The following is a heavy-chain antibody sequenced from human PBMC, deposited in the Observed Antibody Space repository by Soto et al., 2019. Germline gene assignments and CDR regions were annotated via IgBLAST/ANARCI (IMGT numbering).Heavy chain of an antibody. J-gene: IGHJ4*02. D-gene: IGHD6-25*01. CDR1: GGSFSGYY. CDR2: INHSGST. CDR3: ATSSAANYFDS. V-gene: IGHV4-34*01. Sequence: PSETLSVTCAVSGGSFSGYYWSWSRQPPGKGLEWIGEINHSGSTNYNPSLKSRVTISVDTSKNQFSLKLSSVTAADTAVYYCATSSAANYFDSWGQGTLVTV.